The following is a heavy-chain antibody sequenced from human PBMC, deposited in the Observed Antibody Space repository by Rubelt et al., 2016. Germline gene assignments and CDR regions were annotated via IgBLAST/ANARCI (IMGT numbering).Heavy chain of an antibody. J-gene: IGHJ4*02. CDR3: ARHKPTTLAAVHFDY. CDR2: IHSSGST. CDR1: SGSISSHY. V-gene: IGHV4-59*08. Sequence: QVQLQESGPGLVKPSETLSLTCTVSSGSISSHYWSWIRQPPGKGLEWIAYIHSSGSTNQNPSLKTRVTISVETSKNQFSLGLSSLTAADTAVYYVARHKPTTLAAVHFDYWGQGTLVTVSS. D-gene: IGHD2-15*01.